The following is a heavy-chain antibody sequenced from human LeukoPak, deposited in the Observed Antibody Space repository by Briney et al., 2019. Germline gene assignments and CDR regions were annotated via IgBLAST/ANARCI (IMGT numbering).Heavy chain of an antibody. V-gene: IGHV3-21*01. Sequence: GGSLRLSCAASDSTFSSFSMRWVRQAPGKGLFWVAAISSRSAHIYYADSVKGRFTVSRDNAKKSLYLEMNNLRADDTAVYYCARDRSTSRYYHGMDVWGPGTTVIVSS. CDR2: ISSRSAHI. D-gene: IGHD2-2*01. J-gene: IGHJ6*02. CDR1: DSTFSSFS. CDR3: ARDRSTSRYYHGMDV.